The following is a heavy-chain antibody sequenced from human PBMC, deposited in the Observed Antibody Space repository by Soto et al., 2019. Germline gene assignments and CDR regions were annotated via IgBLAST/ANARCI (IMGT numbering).Heavy chain of an antibody. CDR2: INSGGNT. Sequence: EVQLVESGGTLVQPGGSLRLSCAASGFDASVNYMTWVRQAPVKGLEWVSAINSGGNTFYADSVKGRFTISRDNSKNTLYLQMNSLRVEDTAMYYCVRENYSYGMDVWGPGTAVTVSS. J-gene: IGHJ6*02. CDR1: GFDASVNY. V-gene: IGHV3-66*01. CDR3: VRENYSYGMDV.